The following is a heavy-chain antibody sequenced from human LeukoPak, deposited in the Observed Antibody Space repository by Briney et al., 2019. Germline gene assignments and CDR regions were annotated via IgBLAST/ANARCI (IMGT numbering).Heavy chain of an antibody. D-gene: IGHD3-3*01. CDR1: GGTFSSYA. CDR2: VIPIFGTA. CDR3: ARVGDRRSDYFDY. Sequence: SVKVSCKASGGTFSSYAISWVRQAPGQGLEWMGGVIPIFGTANYAQKFQGRVTITADESTSTAYMELSSLRSEDTAVYYCARVGDRRSDYFDYWGQGTLVTVSS. V-gene: IGHV1-69*13. J-gene: IGHJ4*02.